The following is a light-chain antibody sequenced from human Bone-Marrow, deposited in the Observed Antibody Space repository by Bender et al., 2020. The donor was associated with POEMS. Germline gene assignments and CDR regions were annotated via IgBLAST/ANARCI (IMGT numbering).Light chain of an antibody. V-gene: IGLV3-1*01. Sequence: SYELTQPPSVSVSPGQTASVSCSGDNLGNKYACWYQQKPGQSPVLVIFQDSKRPSGIPERFSGSNSGNTATLTISGTQAVDEADYYCQSADSSVLFGGGTKLTVL. CDR2: QDS. CDR1: NLGNKY. J-gene: IGLJ2*01. CDR3: QSADSSVL.